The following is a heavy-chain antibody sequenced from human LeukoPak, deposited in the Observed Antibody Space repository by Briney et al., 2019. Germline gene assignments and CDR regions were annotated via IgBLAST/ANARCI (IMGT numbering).Heavy chain of an antibody. CDR3: ARGGRIDSSAPDGMDV. V-gene: IGHV3-48*01. Sequence: PGGSLRLSCAASGFTFSSHSMNWVRQAPGKGLEWVSYISSSSSVIYYADSVKGRFTISRDNAKNSLYLQMNSLRAEDTAVYYCARGGRIDSSAPDGMDVWGQGTTVTVSS. D-gene: IGHD3-22*01. CDR1: GFTFSSHS. CDR2: ISSSSSVI. J-gene: IGHJ6*02.